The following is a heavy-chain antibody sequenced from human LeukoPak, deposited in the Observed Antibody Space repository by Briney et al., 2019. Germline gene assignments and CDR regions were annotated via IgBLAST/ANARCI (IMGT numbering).Heavy chain of an antibody. CDR1: GFTFSSYA. D-gene: IGHD3-10*01. CDR2: ISYDGSNK. CDR3: ARAQLKDSGYFDY. J-gene: IGHJ4*02. V-gene: IGHV3-30*01. Sequence: GGSLRLSCAASGFTFSSYAMHWVRQAPGKGLEGVAVISYDGSNKYYADSVKGRFTISRDNSKNTLYLQMNSLRAEDTAVYYCARAQLKDSGYFDYWGQGTLVTVSS.